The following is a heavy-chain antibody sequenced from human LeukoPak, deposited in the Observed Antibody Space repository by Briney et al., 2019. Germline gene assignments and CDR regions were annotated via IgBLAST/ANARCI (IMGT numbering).Heavy chain of an antibody. J-gene: IGHJ5*02. CDR1: GGTFSSYA. CDR3: AMEHLNWFDP. Sequence: VASVKVSCKASGGTFSSYAISWVRQAPGQGLEWMGGIIPIFGTANYAQKFQGRVTITADESTSTAYMELSSLRSEDTAVYYCAMEHLNWFDPWGQGTLVTVSS. CDR2: IIPIFGTA. D-gene: IGHD1/OR15-1a*01. V-gene: IGHV1-69*13.